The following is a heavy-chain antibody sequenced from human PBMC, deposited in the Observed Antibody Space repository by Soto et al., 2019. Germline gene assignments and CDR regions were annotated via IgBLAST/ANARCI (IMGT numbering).Heavy chain of an antibody. V-gene: IGHV4-61*01. CDR2: IYYSGST. D-gene: IGHD3-3*01. CDR1: GGSVSSGSYY. J-gene: IGHJ4*02. CDR3: ARVGFGVVTTFDY. Sequence: PSETLSLTCTVSGGSVSSGSYYWSWIRQPPGKGLEWIGYIYYSGSTNYNPSLKSRVTISVDTSKNQFSLKLSSVTAADTAVYYCARVGFGVVTTFDYWGQGTLVTVSS.